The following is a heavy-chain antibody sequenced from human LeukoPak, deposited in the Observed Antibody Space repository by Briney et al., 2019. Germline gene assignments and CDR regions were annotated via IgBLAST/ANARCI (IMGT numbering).Heavy chain of an antibody. Sequence: ASVKVSCKTSGYTFTTYDINWLRQATGQGLEWMGWMNPHSGNTGYARKFQDRVTMTRDTSTSTAYMELSSLRSEDAAVYYCARRGPLSGYDPTNFGFWGQGTLVTVSS. CDR3: ARRGPLSGYDPTNFGF. CDR2: MNPHSGNT. J-gene: IGHJ4*02. D-gene: IGHD5-12*01. CDR1: GYTFTTYD. V-gene: IGHV1-8*01.